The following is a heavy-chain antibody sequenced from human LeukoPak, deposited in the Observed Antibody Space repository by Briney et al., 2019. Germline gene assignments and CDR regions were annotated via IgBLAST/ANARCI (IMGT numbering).Heavy chain of an antibody. CDR1: GYTFTSYG. J-gene: IGHJ4*02. V-gene: IGHV1-18*01. CDR3: AGGVPAAF. CDR2: ISAYNGNT. D-gene: IGHD2-2*01. Sequence: ASVKVSCKASGYTFTSYGISWVRQAPGQGLEWMGWISAYNGNTNYAQKLQGRVTITADESTSTAYMELSSLRSEDTAVYYCAGGVPAAFWGQGTLVTVSS.